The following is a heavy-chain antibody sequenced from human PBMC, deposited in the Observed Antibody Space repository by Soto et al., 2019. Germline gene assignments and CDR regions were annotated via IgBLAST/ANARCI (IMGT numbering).Heavy chain of an antibody. D-gene: IGHD3-16*02. J-gene: IGHJ4*02. CDR1: GRSISSGDYY. V-gene: IGHV4-30-4*01. CDR2: IYYSGST. Sequence: PSETLSLTCTVSGRSISSGDYYWSWIRQPPGKGLEWIGYIYYSGSTYYNPSLKSRITISVDRSKNQFSLKLNSVTAADTAVYYCARGGGRSYVWGSYRPFDYWGQGTLVTVSS. CDR3: ARGGGRSYVWGSYRPFDY.